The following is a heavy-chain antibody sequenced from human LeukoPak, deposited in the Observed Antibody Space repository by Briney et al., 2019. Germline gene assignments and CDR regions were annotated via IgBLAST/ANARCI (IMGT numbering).Heavy chain of an antibody. D-gene: IGHD2-15*01. CDR1: GFTFSSYA. CDR3: AKRYCSGGSCSRVDY. J-gene: IGHJ4*02. Sequence: GGSLILSCAASGFTFSSYAMSWVRQAPGKGLEWVSAFSGSGGDTYYADSVKGRFTISRDNSKSTLYLQMNSLRAEDTAVYYCAKRYCSGGSCSRVDYWGQGTLVTVSS. V-gene: IGHV3-23*01. CDR2: FSGSGGDT.